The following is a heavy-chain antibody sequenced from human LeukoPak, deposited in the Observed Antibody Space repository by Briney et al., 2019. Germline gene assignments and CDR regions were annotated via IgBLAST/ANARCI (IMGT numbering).Heavy chain of an antibody. D-gene: IGHD6-6*01. CDR2: INPNSGGT. J-gene: IGHJ4*02. Sequence: ASVKVSCKASTGTLGNYGISWVRHAPGQGLEWMGWINPNSGGTQYAQKFQGRVTMTRDTSISTAYMELNRLRSDDTAAYYCARGPGSARLDYWGQGTLVTVSS. CDR1: TGTLGNYG. V-gene: IGHV1-2*02. CDR3: ARGPGSARLDY.